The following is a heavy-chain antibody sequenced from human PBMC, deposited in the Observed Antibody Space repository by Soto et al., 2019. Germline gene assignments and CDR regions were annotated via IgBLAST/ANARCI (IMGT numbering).Heavy chain of an antibody. CDR2: ISGSGGST. J-gene: IGHJ6*03. D-gene: IGHD6-6*01. V-gene: IGHV3-23*01. Sequence: EVQLLESGGGLVQPGGSLRLSCAASGFTFSSYAMSWVRQAPGKGLEWVSAISGSGGSTYYADSVKGRFTISRDNSKNTLYLQMNSLRAEDTAVYYCAKDKYSIRGGYYYYYMDVWGKGTTVTVSS. CDR3: AKDKYSIRGGYYYYYMDV. CDR1: GFTFSSYA.